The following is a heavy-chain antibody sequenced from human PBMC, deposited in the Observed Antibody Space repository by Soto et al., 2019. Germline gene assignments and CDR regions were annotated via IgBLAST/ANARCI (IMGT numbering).Heavy chain of an antibody. Sequence: SETLSLTCTVSGGSISSYYWSWIRQHPGKGLEWIGYIYYSGSTYYNPSLKSRVTISVDTSKSQFSLKLSSVTAADTAVYYCARARRSYYYYGMDVWGQGTTVTVSS. D-gene: IGHD3-10*01. V-gene: IGHV4-59*06. CDR1: GGSISSYY. J-gene: IGHJ6*02. CDR2: IYYSGST. CDR3: ARARRSYYYYGMDV.